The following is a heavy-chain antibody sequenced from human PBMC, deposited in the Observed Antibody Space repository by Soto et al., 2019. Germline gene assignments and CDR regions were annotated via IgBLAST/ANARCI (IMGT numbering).Heavy chain of an antibody. V-gene: IGHV3-23*01. D-gene: IGHD3-3*01. CDR2: ISGSGGNT. J-gene: IGHJ6*02. CDR1: GLTFNIYA. CDR3: AKGDFWSAYSYFYAMEV. Sequence: VGSLRLSCTASGLTFNIYAMTWVRQAPGKGLEWVSSISGSGGNTYYADSVKGRFTISRDNSKNTLYLQMNSLRAEDTAIYYCAKGDFWSAYSYFYAMEVWGQGTTVTVSS.